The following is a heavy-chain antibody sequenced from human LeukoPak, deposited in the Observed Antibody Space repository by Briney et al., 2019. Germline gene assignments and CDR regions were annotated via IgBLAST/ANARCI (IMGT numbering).Heavy chain of an antibody. J-gene: IGHJ4*02. CDR2: IDPGDSFT. V-gene: IGHV5-10-1*01. Sequence: GEPLKISCKGSGYSFSSYWISWVRQMPGKGLEWMGRIDPGDSFTKYRPSLEGRVTISVDKSLSTVYLQWSSLKASDTAIYYCARDGGGVSSWVSRWGQGTLVTVSS. D-gene: IGHD2-8*02. CDR1: GYSFSSYW. CDR3: ARDGGGVSSWVSR.